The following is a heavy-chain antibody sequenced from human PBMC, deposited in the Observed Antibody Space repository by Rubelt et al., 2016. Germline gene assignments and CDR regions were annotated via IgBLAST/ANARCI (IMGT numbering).Heavy chain of an antibody. Sequence: GVLVQPGGSLRLSCAASGFTFSDYYMTWIRQAPGKGLEWVSYISGSSTTIYYADSVKGRFTISRDNAKDSLYLQMNSLRVEDTAVYYCARDHGSYSNWGQGTLVTVSS. CDR2: ISGSSTTI. CDR1: GFTFSDYY. CDR3: ARDHGSYSN. J-gene: IGHJ4*02. D-gene: IGHD1-26*01. V-gene: IGHV3-11*04.